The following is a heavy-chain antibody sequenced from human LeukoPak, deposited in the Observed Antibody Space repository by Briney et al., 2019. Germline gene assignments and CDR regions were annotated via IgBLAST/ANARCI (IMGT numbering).Heavy chain of an antibody. CDR2: IYYSGST. D-gene: IGHD6-19*01. V-gene: IGHV4-59*08. Sequence: SETLSLTCTVSGGSISIYYWSWIRQPPGKGLEWIGYIYYSGSTNYNPSLKSRVTISVDTSKNQFSLKLSSVTAADTAVYYCARLDSSGWYDRGNWFDPWGQGTLVTVSS. CDR1: GGSISIYY. CDR3: ARLDSSGWYDRGNWFDP. J-gene: IGHJ5*02.